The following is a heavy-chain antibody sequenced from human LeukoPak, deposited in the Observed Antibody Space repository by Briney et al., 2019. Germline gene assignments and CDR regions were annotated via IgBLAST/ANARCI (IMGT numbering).Heavy chain of an antibody. Sequence: PGGSLRLPCVASGFTFSTYGMHWVRLAPGKGLEWVAVISYDGSNKYYADSVKGRFTISRDNSKNTLYLQMNSLRAEDTAVYYCAKETGSGSYYEYYFDYWGQGTLVTVSS. CDR3: AKETGSGSYYEYYFDY. CDR2: ISYDGSNK. CDR1: GFTFSTYG. V-gene: IGHV3-30*18. J-gene: IGHJ4*02. D-gene: IGHD3-10*01.